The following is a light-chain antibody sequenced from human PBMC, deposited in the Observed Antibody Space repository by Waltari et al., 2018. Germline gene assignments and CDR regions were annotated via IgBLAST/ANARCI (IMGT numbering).Light chain of an antibody. Sequence: QSALTQPASVSGSPGQSLTISCTGTNSDVGGYNYVSWYQQHPGKAPKPMIYDVSKRPSGVSNRFSGSKSGNTASLTISGLQAEDEADYYCSSYTSSSTFGVFGTGTKVTVL. CDR1: NSDVGGYNY. CDR3: SSYTSSSTFGV. J-gene: IGLJ1*01. CDR2: DVS. V-gene: IGLV2-14*01.